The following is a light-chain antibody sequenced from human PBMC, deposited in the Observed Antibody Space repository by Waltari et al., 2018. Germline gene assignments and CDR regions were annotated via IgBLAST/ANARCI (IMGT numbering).Light chain of an antibody. V-gene: IGKV2-28*01. J-gene: IGKJ1*01. CDR3: MQARQTPWT. Sequence: IVMTQSPPSLSVTPGGTASISCSSSQSLLHSSGNTFLAWYLQKPGQSPQLLIYLVSNRASGVPDRFSGSGSGTDFTLKISRVEAEDVGVYFCMQARQTPWTFGQGTKVEIK. CDR1: QSLLHSSGNTF. CDR2: LVS.